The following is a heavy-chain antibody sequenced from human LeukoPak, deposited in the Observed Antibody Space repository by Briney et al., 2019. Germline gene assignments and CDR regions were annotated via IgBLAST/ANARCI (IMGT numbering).Heavy chain of an antibody. J-gene: IGHJ4*02. CDR2: INPNSGGT. D-gene: IGHD2-8*01. V-gene: IGHV1-2*02. CDR3: ARGSNLRGNYLVLGSFDY. Sequence: ASVKVSCKASGYTFTSYYMHWVRQAPGQGLEWMGWINPNSGGTNYAQKFQGRVTMTRDTSISTAYMELSRLRSDDTAVYYCARGSNLRGNYLVLGSFDYWGQGTLVTVSS. CDR1: GYTFTSYY.